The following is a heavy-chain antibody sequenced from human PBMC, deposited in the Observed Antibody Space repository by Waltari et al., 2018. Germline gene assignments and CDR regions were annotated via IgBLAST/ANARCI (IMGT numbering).Heavy chain of an antibody. D-gene: IGHD2-2*01. Sequence: QVQLQQWGAGLLKPSDTLSLTCAVYGGSFSGYYWSWIRQPPGKGLEWIGEINHSGSTNYNPSLKSRFTISVDTSKNQFSLKLSSVTAADTAVYYCARIDCSSTSCFFDYWGQGTLVTVSS. CDR1: GGSFSGYY. CDR3: ARIDCSSTSCFFDY. J-gene: IGHJ4*02. V-gene: IGHV4-34*01. CDR2: INHSGST.